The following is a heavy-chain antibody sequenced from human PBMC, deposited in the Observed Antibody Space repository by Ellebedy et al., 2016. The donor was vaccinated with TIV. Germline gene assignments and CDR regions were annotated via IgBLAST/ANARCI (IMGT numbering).Heavy chain of an antibody. D-gene: IGHD2-8*01. Sequence: PGGSLRLSCAASGFTFSSYSMNWVRQAPGKGLEWVSSISSTSTYIYYVDSVKGRFTISRDNAKNSLYLQMNSLRSEDTAIYYCVRRGCTNGICYAAGNYGMDVWGQGTTVTVSS. V-gene: IGHV3-21*01. CDR2: ISSTSTYI. J-gene: IGHJ6*02. CDR3: VRRGCTNGICYAAGNYGMDV. CDR1: GFTFSSYS.